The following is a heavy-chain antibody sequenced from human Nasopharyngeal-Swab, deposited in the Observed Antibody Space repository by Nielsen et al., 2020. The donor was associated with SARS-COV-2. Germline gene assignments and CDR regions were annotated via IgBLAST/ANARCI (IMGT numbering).Heavy chain of an antibody. CDR3: ARARTRVTTFDY. CDR2: IYYSGST. CDR1: GGSISSYH. Sequence: SETLSLTCTVSGGSISSYHWSWIRQPPGKGLEWIGYIYYSGSTNYNPSLKSRVTISVDTSKNQFSLKLSSVTAADTAVYYCARARTRVTTFDYWGQGTLVTVSS. V-gene: IGHV4-59*01. J-gene: IGHJ4*02. D-gene: IGHD4-17*01.